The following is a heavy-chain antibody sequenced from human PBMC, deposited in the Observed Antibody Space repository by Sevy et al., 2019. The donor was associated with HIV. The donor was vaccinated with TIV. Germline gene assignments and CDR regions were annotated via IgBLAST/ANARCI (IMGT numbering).Heavy chain of an antibody. CDR3: TRVRSFGFEY. D-gene: IGHD3-16*01. J-gene: IGHJ4*02. V-gene: IGHV1-46*01. CDR1: GYNFTSYY. Sequence: ASVKVSCKAAGYNFTSYYIHWVRQAPGQGLEWMGIITPSGDTTTYSQKFQGRATMTSDTSTSTVYMELSSLRYDDTAVYYCTRVRSFGFEYWGQRTLVTDSS. CDR2: ITPSGDTT.